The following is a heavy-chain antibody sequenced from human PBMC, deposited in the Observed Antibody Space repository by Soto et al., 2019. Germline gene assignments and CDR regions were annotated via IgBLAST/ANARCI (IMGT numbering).Heavy chain of an antibody. CDR1: GDTFNSYA. V-gene: IGHV1-69*01. Sequence: QVQLVQSGAEVRKPGSSVKVSCQASGDTFNSYAINWVRQAPGQGLEFMGGIIPAFGTANYAQKFQGSVTITADDSTSTAYMELGSLRSEDTAIYYCARVQGTMVRGHDFDQWGQGTLVTVSS. J-gene: IGHJ4*02. CDR2: IIPAFGTA. D-gene: IGHD3-10*01. CDR3: ARVQGTMVRGHDFDQ.